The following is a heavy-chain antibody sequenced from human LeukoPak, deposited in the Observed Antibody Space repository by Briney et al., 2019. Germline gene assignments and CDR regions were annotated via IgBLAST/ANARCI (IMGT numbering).Heavy chain of an antibody. D-gene: IGHD3-10*01. CDR2: IHYGGST. CDR1: GDSISSGTYY. Sequence: SETLSLTCTVSGDSISSGTYYWGWIRQPPGKGLEWIGNIHYGGSTYCNPSLKSRVTISVDTSKKQFSLKLSSVTAADTALYYCARLGGVRGYYYYYMDVWGKGTTVTVSS. CDR3: ARLGGVRGYYYYYMDV. J-gene: IGHJ6*03. V-gene: IGHV4-39*01.